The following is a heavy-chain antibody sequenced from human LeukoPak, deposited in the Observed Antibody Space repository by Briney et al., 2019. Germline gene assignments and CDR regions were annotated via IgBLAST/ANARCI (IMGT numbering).Heavy chain of an antibody. D-gene: IGHD5-18*01. J-gene: IGHJ6*03. CDR2: IYYSGST. CDR3: ARVRGYSYAMRGYYYYMDV. V-gene: IGHV4-59*01. CDR1: GGSISTYY. Sequence: SETLSLTCTVSGGSISTYYWSWIRQPPGKGLEWIGYIYYSGSTNYNPSLRSRVTISVDTSKNQFSLKLSSVTAADTAVYYCARVRGYSYAMRGYYYYMDVWGKGTTVTVSS.